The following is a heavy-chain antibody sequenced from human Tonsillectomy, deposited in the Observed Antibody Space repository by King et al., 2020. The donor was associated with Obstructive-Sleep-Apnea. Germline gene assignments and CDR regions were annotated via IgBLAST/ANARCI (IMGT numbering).Heavy chain of an antibody. CDR1: GFTFSNVW. Sequence: VQLVESGGGLVKPGGSLRLSCAASGFTFSNVWMSWVRQAPGKGLEWVGRIKSKTAGGTTDYAAPLKGRLSISRDDSKDTLYLQMNSLKTEDTAVYYCATEGTVRILEWLGYFDYCGQGTLVTASS. CDR2: IKSKTAGGTT. CDR3: ATEGTVRILEWLGYFDY. J-gene: IGHJ4*02. V-gene: IGHV3-15*01. D-gene: IGHD3-3*01.